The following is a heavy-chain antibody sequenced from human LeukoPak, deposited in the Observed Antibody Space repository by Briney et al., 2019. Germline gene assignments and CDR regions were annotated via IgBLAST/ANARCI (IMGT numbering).Heavy chain of an antibody. V-gene: IGHV4-61*02. CDR3: ARGGPPGYYYDYYMDV. CDR1: GNSISSGDNY. Sequence: PSETLSPTCTVSGNSISSGDNYWSWIRQTPGKGLEWIGRIYTSGSTNYNPSLKSRVTISGDTSKNQFSLKMSSVTAADTAVYFCARGGPPGYYYDYYMDVWGKGTTVTISS. CDR2: IYTSGST. J-gene: IGHJ6*03.